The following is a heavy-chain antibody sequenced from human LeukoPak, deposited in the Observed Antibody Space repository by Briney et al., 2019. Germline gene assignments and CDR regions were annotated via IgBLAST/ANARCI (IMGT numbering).Heavy chain of an antibody. CDR3: ARDHGDFDAFDI. CDR1: GYTFTSYD. D-gene: IGHD4-17*01. CDR2: MNPNSGNT. V-gene: IGHV1-8*01. J-gene: IGHJ3*02. Sequence: ASVKVSCRASGYTFTSYDINWVRQATGQGLEWMGWMNPNSGNTGYAQKFQGRVTMTRNTSISTAYMELSSLRSEDTAVYYCARDHGDFDAFDIWGQGTMVTVSS.